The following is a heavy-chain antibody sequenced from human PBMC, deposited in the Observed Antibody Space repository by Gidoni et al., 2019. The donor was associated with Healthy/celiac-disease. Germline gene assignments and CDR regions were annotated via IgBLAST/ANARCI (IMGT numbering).Heavy chain of an antibody. D-gene: IGHD6-6*01. Sequence: QVQLVQSGAEVKKPGSSVKVSCKASGGTSSSSAISWVRQAPGHGLEWMGGIIPIFVTANYAQKFQGRVTITADESTSTAYMELSSLRSEDTAVYYCARQSPRGRYSSSADFDYWGQGTLVTVSS. J-gene: IGHJ4*02. CDR3: ARQSPRGRYSSSADFDY. V-gene: IGHV1-69*01. CDR1: GGTSSSSA. CDR2: IIPIFVTA.